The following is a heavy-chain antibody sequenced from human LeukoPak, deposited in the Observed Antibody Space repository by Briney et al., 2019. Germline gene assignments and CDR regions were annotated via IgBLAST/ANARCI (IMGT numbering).Heavy chain of an antibody. CDR2: ISSSSSYI. CDR1: GFTFSSYS. J-gene: IGHJ4*02. CDR3: AGGAAAGTNYFDY. Sequence: GGSLRLSCAASGFTFSSYSMNWVRQAPGKGLEWVSSISSSSSYIYYADSVKGRFTISRDNAKNSLYLQMNSLRAEDTAVYYCAGGAAAGTNYFDYWGQGTLVTVSS. V-gene: IGHV3-21*01. D-gene: IGHD6-13*01.